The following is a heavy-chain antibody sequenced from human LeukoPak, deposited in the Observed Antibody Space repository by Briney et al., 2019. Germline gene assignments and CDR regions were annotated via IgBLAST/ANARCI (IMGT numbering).Heavy chain of an antibody. CDR2: IYYSGST. CDR1: GGSISSGDYY. D-gene: IGHD5-24*01. V-gene: IGHV4-30-4*08. J-gene: IGHJ4*02. CDR3: ARVLRRWPHNRKLRFGGVFDY. Sequence: PSETLSLTCTVSGGSISSGDYYSRWIRQPPGKGLEWIGYIYYSGSTYYNPSLKSRVTISVDTSKNQFSLKLSSVTAADTAVYYCARVLRRWPHNRKLRFGGVFDYWGQGTLVTVSS.